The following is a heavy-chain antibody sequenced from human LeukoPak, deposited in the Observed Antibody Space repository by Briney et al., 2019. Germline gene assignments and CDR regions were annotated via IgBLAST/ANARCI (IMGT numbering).Heavy chain of an antibody. V-gene: IGHV4-38-2*02. CDR1: GYFISSGYY. Sequence: SETLSLTCAVSGYFISSGYYWGWIRQPPGKGLEWIGSLHHSGTSFYNPSLKSRLTMSLDTSKNQFSLSLASVTVADTAVYYCARERPLDTVVSQDFWGQGTLVIVSS. J-gene: IGHJ4*02. CDR3: ARERPLDTVVSQDF. D-gene: IGHD4-23*01. CDR2: LHHSGTS.